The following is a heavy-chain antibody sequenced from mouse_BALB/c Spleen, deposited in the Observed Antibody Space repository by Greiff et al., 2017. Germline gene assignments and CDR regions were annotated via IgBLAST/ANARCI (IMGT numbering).Heavy chain of an antibody. Sequence: QVQLQQSGPELVKPGASVRISCKASGYTFTSYYIHWVKQRPGQGLEWIGWIYPGNVNTKYNEKFKGKATLTADKSSSTAYMQLSSLTSEDSAVYFCARDSDYGYAMDYWGQGTSVTVSS. CDR2: IYPGNVNT. CDR1: GYTFTSYY. V-gene: IGHV1S56*01. J-gene: IGHJ4*01. D-gene: IGHD1-1*01. CDR3: ARDSDYGYAMDY.